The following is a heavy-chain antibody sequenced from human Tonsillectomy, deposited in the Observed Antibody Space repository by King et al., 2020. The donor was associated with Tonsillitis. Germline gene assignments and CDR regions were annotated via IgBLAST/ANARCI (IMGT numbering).Heavy chain of an antibody. J-gene: IGHJ5*01. CDR1: GGSISSGGYS. V-gene: IGHV4-30-4*07. Sequence: QLQESGPGLVKPSETLSLTWAVSGGSISSGGYSWNWIRQPPGKRPEWIGYIHYSGSTYYNPSLKSRVTILLDTSKNQFSLKLSSVTAADTAVYYCARGDYDPLTDWLDSWGQGTLVTVSS. D-gene: IGHD3-9*01. CDR3: ARGDYDPLTDWLDS. CDR2: IHYSGST.